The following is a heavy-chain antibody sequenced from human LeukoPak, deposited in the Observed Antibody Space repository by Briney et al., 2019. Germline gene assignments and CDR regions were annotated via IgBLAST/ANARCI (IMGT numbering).Heavy chain of an antibody. D-gene: IGHD3-3*01. CDR1: GFTVSRNY. V-gene: IGHV3-53*05. CDR2: IYSGDST. J-gene: IGHJ5*02. CDR3: AKDTYDFWSGPIDGFDP. Sequence: GGSLRLSCAASGFTVSRNYMSWVRQAPGKGLEWVSVIYSGDSTYYADSVKGRFTISRDNSKSTLYLQMNSLRLEDTAVFYCAKDTYDFWSGPIDGFDPWGQGTLVTVSS.